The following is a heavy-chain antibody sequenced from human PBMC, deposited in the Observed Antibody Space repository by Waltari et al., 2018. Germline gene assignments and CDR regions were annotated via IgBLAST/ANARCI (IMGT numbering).Heavy chain of an antibody. Sequence: QVQLVESGGGVVQPGRSLRLSCAASGFTFSSYGMHWVRQAPGKGLAWVAVRAYEGRNKYYADYVKGRFTSSRDNSKNTLDLQMNSLRAEDTAVYYCAKDLMITFGGVQPGYYYGMDVWGQGTTVTVSS. V-gene: IGHV3-30*18. CDR1: GFTFSSYG. CDR3: AKDLMITFGGVQPGYYYGMDV. J-gene: IGHJ6*02. D-gene: IGHD3-16*01. CDR2: RAYEGRNK.